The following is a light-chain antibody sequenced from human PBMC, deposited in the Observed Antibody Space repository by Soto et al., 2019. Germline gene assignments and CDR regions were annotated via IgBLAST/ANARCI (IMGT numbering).Light chain of an antibody. CDR3: QQYNNWPPGT. CDR1: QNVRSN. Sequence: EIVMTQSPVTLSVSPGERATLSCRASQNVRSNLAWYQQKPGQAPRLFIYGASTRTTGIPARFIGSGSGTEFTLTISSLQSEAFAVYYCQQYNNWPPGTFGQGTKLEIK. CDR2: GAS. V-gene: IGKV3-15*01. J-gene: IGKJ2*01.